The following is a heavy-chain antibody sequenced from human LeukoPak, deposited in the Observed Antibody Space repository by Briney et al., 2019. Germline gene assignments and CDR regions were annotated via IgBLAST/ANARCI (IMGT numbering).Heavy chain of an antibody. CDR3: ARLGGSPWSPFDS. V-gene: IGHV5-51*01. CDR1: GYIITNYW. CDR2: IHPGDPDT. J-gene: IGHJ4*02. D-gene: IGHD6-13*01. Sequence: GASLKISCQGSGYIITNYWIGWVRQVPGKGLEWRGIIHPGDPDTRYSPSFPGQVTFSADRSISTAYLHWSSLKASDTAMYYCARLGGSPWSPFDSWGQGTLVIVSS.